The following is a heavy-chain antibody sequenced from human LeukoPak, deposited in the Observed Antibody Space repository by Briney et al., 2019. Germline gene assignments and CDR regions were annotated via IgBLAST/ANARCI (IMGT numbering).Heavy chain of an antibody. CDR3: ARNRAYSSGWYYFDY. D-gene: IGHD6-19*01. CDR2: ISSSSSTI. V-gene: IGHV3-11*04. J-gene: IGHJ4*02. CDR1: GFTFSDYY. Sequence: GGSLRLSCAASGFTFSDYYMSWIRQAPGKGLEWVSYISSSSSTIYYADSVKGRFTISRDNAKNSLYLQMNSLRAEDTAVYYCARNRAYSSGWYYFDYWGQGTPVTVSS.